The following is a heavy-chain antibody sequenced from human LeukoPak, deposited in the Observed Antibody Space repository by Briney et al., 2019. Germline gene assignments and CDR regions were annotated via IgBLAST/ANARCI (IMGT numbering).Heavy chain of an antibody. V-gene: IGHV1-69*04. CDR3: APTYITGWYYFDY. CDR1: GGTFSSYA. Sequence: SVKVSCKASGGTFSSYAISWVRLAPGQGLEWMGRIIPILGIANYAQKFQGRVTITADKSTSTAYMELSSLRSDDTAVYYCAPTYITGWYYFDYWGQGTLVTVSS. D-gene: IGHD6-19*01. CDR2: IIPILGIA. J-gene: IGHJ4*02.